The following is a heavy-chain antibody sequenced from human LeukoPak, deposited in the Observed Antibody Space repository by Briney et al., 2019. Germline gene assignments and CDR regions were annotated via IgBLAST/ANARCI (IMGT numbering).Heavy chain of an antibody. J-gene: IGHJ4*02. V-gene: IGHV1-24*01. CDR1: GYTLTELS. CDR2: FDPEDGET. D-gene: IGHD1-26*01. CDR3: ATDKSGSYPPGY. Sequence: ASVKVSCKVSGYTLTELSMHWVRQAPGKGLEWMGGFDPEDGETIYAQKFQGRVTMTEDTSTDTAYMELSSLRSEDTAVYYCATDKSGSYPPGYWGQGTLVTVSS.